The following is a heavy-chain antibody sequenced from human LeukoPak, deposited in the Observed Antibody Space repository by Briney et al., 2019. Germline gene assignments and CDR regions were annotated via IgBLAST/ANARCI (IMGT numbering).Heavy chain of an antibody. D-gene: IGHD3-10*01. CDR3: AKGSGRWFGDPLGYSGMDV. J-gene: IGHJ6*02. CDR1: LGSISSSRYY. V-gene: IGHV4-39*01. Sequence: PSGTLSVTCTVSLGSISSSRYYRGWIRQPPGKGLEWIGSSYYSGSAYYNPSLKSRVTISVDTSTNQFSLKLSTVTAADTAVYYCAKGSGRWFGDPLGYSGMDVWGQASTATVSS. CDR2: SYYSGSA.